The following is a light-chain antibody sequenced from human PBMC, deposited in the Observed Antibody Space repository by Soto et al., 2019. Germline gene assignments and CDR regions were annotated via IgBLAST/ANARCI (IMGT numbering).Light chain of an antibody. V-gene: IGKV3-15*01. CDR3: QQYDNLPPWT. CDR2: GAS. Sequence: EIVMTQSPATLSVSPGERATLSCKASQSVGTYLAWYQQKPGQAPRLLIYGASTRATGVPARCSGGGSGTEFTLTISSLQSEDFAIYHCQQYDNLPPWTFGQGTKVEIK. J-gene: IGKJ1*01. CDR1: QSVGTY.